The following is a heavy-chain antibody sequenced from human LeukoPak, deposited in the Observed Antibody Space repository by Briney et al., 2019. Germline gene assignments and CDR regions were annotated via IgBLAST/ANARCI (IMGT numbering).Heavy chain of an antibody. CDR3: ARQGYSYAAFDY. D-gene: IGHD5-18*01. V-gene: IGHV4-59*08. CDR1: GGSISSYY. J-gene: IGHJ4*02. CDR2: IYYSGST. Sequence: SETLSLTCTVSGGSISSYYWSWIRQPPGKGLEWIGYIYYSGSTNYNPSLKSRVTISVDTSKDQFSLKLSSVTAADTAVYYCARQGYSYAAFDYWGQGTLVTVSS.